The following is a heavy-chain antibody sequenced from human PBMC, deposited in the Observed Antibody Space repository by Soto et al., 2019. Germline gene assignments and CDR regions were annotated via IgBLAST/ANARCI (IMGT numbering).Heavy chain of an antibody. V-gene: IGHV3-21*01. Sequence: GGSLRLSCAASGFTFSSYSMNWVRQAPGKGLEWVSSISSSSSYIYYADSVKGRFTISRDNAKNSLYLQMNSLRAEDTAVYYCARSDSGSYSGWFDPWGQGTLVTVSS. J-gene: IGHJ5*02. D-gene: IGHD1-26*01. CDR2: ISSSSSYI. CDR1: GFTFSSYS. CDR3: ARSDSGSYSGWFDP.